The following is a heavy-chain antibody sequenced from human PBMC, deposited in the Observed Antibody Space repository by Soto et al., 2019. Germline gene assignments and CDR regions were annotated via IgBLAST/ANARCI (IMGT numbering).Heavy chain of an antibody. CDR2: TKPSAGST. Sequence: ASVKVSCKTSGFTFTSYDTHWVRQAPGQGLEWMGITKPSAGSTTYAQKFQGRFTVTRDTSTTTVYMELSRLTSEDTAVYDCARYGGYSYGYDSWGQGTQVTVSS. D-gene: IGHD5-18*01. CDR3: ARYGGYSYGYDS. J-gene: IGHJ4*02. V-gene: IGHV1-46*01. CDR1: GFTFTSYD.